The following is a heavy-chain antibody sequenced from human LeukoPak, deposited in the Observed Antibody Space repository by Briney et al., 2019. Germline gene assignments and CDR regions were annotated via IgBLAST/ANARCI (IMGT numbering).Heavy chain of an antibody. V-gene: IGHV4-31*03. J-gene: IGHJ4*02. Sequence: SGTLSLTCTVSGGSISRGGYHWSWIRQQPGKGLEWIGYIYYSGSTYYNPSLKSRVTISVDTSKNQFSLKLSSVTAADTAVYYCARTIRAPAHFDYWGQGTLVTVSS. CDR2: IYYSGST. CDR3: ARTIRAPAHFDY. CDR1: GGSISRGGYH. D-gene: IGHD5-24*01.